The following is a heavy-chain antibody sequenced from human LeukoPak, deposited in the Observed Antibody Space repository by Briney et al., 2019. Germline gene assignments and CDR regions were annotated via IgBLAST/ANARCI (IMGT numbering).Heavy chain of an antibody. J-gene: IGHJ3*02. D-gene: IGHD5-18*01. V-gene: IGHV4-31*03. CDR2: IYYSGST. Sequence: SQTLSLTCTVSGGSISSGGYSWSWIRQHPGKGLEWIGYIYYSGSTYYNPSLKSRVTISVDTSKDQFSLKLSSVTAADTAVYYCARASTRVWIQLWLGEEAFDIWGQGTMVTVSS. CDR1: GGSISSGGYS. CDR3: ARASTRVWIQLWLGEEAFDI.